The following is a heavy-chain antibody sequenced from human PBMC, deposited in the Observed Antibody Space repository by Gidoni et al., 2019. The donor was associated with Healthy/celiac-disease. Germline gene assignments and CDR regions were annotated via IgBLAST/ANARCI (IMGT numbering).Heavy chain of an antibody. CDR3: ARDVLCSSTSCYIFDY. V-gene: IGHV3-33*01. J-gene: IGHJ4*02. D-gene: IGHD2-2*01. CDR1: GFTFSSYG. Sequence: QVQLVESGGGVVQPGRSLRLSCAASGFTFSSYGMHWVRQAPGKGLEWVAVIWYDGSNKYYADSVKGRFTISRDNSKNTLYLQMNSLRAEDTAVYYCARDVLCSSTSCYIFDYWGQGTLVTVSS. CDR2: IWYDGSNK.